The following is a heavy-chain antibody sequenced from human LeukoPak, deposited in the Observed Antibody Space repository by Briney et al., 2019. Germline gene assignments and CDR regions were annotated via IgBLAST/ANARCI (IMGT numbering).Heavy chain of an antibody. CDR2: ISYDGSNK. CDR3: ATRVEYSSSSGDY. J-gene: IGHJ4*02. Sequence: GGSLRLSCAASGFTFSSYGMHWVRQAPGKGLEWVAVISYDGSNKYYADSVKGRFTISRDNSKNTLYLQMNSLRAEDTAVYYCATRVEYSSSSGDYWGQGTLVTVSS. D-gene: IGHD6-6*01. CDR1: GFTFSSYG. V-gene: IGHV3-30*19.